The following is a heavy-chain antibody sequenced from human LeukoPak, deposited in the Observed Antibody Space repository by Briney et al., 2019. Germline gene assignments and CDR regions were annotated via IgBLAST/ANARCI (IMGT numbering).Heavy chain of an antibody. CDR3: AGAEAEYYDSSGHLYYYYYMDV. J-gene: IGHJ6*03. CDR2: ISYDGSNK. Sequence: GGSLRLSCEASGFTFSHYGMHWVRQAPGKGLEWVAVISYDGSNKYYADSVKGRFTISRDNSKNTLYLQMNGLRAEDTAVYYCAGAEAEYYDSSGHLYYYYYMDVWGKGTTVTVSS. CDR1: GFTFSHYG. D-gene: IGHD3-22*01. V-gene: IGHV3-30*19.